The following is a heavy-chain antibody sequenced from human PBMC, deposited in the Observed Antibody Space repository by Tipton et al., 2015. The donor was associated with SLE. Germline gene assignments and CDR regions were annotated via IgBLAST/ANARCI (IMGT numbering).Heavy chain of an antibody. J-gene: IGHJ6*03. D-gene: IGHD3/OR15-3a*01. CDR3: ARAPGLERDYYYYYYMDV. CDR2: INHSGST. CDR1: GGSFSTYY. Sequence: TLSLTCAVYGGSFSTYYWGWIRQPPGKGLEWIGEINHSGSTNYSPSLKSRATISVDTSKNQFSLKLSSVTAADTAVYYCARAPGLERDYYYYYYMDVWGKGTTVTVSS. V-gene: IGHV4-34*01.